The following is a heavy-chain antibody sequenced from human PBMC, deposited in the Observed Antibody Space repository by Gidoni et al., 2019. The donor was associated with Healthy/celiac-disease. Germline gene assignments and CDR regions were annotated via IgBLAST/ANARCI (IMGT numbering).Heavy chain of an antibody. CDR1: GFTFDDYA. V-gene: IGHV3-9*01. J-gene: IGHJ5*02. Sequence: EVQLVESGGGLVQPGRSLRLSCAASGFTFDDYAMHWVRQAPGKGREWVSGISWNSGSIGYADSVKGRFTISRDNAKNSLYLQMNSLRAEDTALYYCAKDPRGEYSSGWPNWFDPWGQGTLVTVSS. D-gene: IGHD6-19*01. CDR2: ISWNSGSI. CDR3: AKDPRGEYSSGWPNWFDP.